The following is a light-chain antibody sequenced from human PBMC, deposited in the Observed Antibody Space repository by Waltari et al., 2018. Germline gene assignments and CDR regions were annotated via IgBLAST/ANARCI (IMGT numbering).Light chain of an antibody. CDR2: DAS. J-gene: IGKJ2*01. CDR3: QHRSARPMYT. V-gene: IGKV3-11*01. CDR1: QNIGTY. Sequence: DIVLTQSPATLSLSPGERATLSCRASQNIGTYLAWYQQKPGQAPRLLMYDASHRASGTPVRISGSASGTDFTLAISSLEPEDFAVYYCQHRSARPMYTFGQGTKLEIK.